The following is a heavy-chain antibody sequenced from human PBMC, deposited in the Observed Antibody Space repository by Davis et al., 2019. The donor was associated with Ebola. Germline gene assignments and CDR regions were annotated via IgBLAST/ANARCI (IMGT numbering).Heavy chain of an antibody. J-gene: IGHJ4*02. D-gene: IGHD2-2*02. CDR3: ARWDIVVVPAAIFFDY. CDR1: GGTFSSYA. V-gene: IGHV1-69*13. CDR2: IIPIFGTA. Sequence: SVKVSCKASGGTFSSYAISWVRQAPGQGLEWMGGIIPIFGTANYAQKFQGRVTITADESTSTAYMELSSLRSEDTAVYYCARWDIVVVPAAIFFDYWGQGTLVTVSS.